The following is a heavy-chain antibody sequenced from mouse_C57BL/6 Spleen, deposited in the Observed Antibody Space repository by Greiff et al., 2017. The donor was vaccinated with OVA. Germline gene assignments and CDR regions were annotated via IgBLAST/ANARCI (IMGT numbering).Heavy chain of an antibody. CDR3: AISFSGYYDY. CDR2: ISYSGST. CDR1: GYSITSDY. V-gene: IGHV3-8*01. Sequence: EVKLVESGPGLAKPSQTLSLTCSVTGYSITSDYWNWIRKFPGNKLEYMGYISYSGSTYYNTSLKSRISITRDTSKNQYSLQSNYMTTDDTATYYCAISFSGYYDYWGQGTTLTVSS. J-gene: IGHJ2*01. D-gene: IGHD3-2*02.